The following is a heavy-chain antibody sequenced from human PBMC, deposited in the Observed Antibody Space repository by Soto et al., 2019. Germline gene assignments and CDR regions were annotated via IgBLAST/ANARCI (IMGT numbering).Heavy chain of an antibody. CDR3: AMIPVDTYIIYWFDP. Sequence: DPLSLAGTVSGDSFTSGNYYWSWIRQPPGKGLEWIGHIYYSGSTNYSPSLKSRVTISLDTSNNQFSLKVTSVTAANTAAYSCAMIPVDTYIIYWFDPWGQGTLVTV. CDR2: IYYSGST. J-gene: IGHJ5*01. D-gene: IGHD5-18*01. V-gene: IGHV4-61*01. CDR1: GDSFTSGNYY.